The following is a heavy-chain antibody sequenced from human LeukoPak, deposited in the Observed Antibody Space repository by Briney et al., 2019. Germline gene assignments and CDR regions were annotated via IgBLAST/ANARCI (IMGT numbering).Heavy chain of an antibody. CDR1: GYSFTSDW. J-gene: IGHJ4*02. CDR2: IDPSDSYT. Sequence: GESLKISCKGSGYSFTSDWISWVRQMPGKGLEWMGRIDPSDSYTNYSPSFQGHVTISADKSISTAYLQWSSLKASDTAMYYCARAYCSSTSCYFDYWGQGTLVTVSS. V-gene: IGHV5-10-1*01. CDR3: ARAYCSSTSCYFDY. D-gene: IGHD2-2*01.